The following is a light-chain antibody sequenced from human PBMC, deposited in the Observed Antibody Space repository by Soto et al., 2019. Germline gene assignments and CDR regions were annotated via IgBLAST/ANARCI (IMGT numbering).Light chain of an antibody. V-gene: IGLV1-44*01. CDR1: SSNIGSNT. CDR2: SNN. J-gene: IGLJ2*01. CDR3: AAWDDSLNVVV. Sequence: QPVLTQPPSASGTPGQRVTISCSGSSSNIGSNTVNWYQQLPGTTPKLLIYSNNQRPSGVPDRFSGSKSGTSASLAISGLQSEDEADYYCAAWDDSLNVVVFGGGTKRTVL.